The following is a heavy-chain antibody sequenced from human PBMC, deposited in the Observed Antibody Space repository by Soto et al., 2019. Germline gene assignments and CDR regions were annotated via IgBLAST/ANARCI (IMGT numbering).Heavy chain of an antibody. Sequence: GSGPTLVNPTQTLRLTCTFSGFSLSTSGMCVSWIRQPPGKALEFLARIDWDDDKFYSSSLETRLTISKDTSKNQVVLTMTNMDPVDTATFYCARLRFGGIVALDFWGKGTPVTVSS. V-gene: IGHV2-70*17. CDR1: GFSLSTSGMC. CDR2: IDWDDDK. J-gene: IGHJ4*02. CDR3: ARLRFGGIVALDF. D-gene: IGHD3-16*02.